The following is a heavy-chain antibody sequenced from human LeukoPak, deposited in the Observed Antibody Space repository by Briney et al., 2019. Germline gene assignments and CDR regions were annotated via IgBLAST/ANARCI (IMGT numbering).Heavy chain of an antibody. J-gene: IGHJ5*02. Sequence: GGSLRLSCAASGFTFSDYYMSWIRQAPGKGLEWVSYISSSGSTIYYADSVKGRFTISRDNAKNSLYLQMNSLRAEDTAVYYCARTYYDFLTGYNWFDPWGQGTLVTVSS. CDR2: ISSSGSTI. CDR3: ARTYYDFLTGYNWFDP. CDR1: GFTFSDYY. V-gene: IGHV3-11*01. D-gene: IGHD3-9*01.